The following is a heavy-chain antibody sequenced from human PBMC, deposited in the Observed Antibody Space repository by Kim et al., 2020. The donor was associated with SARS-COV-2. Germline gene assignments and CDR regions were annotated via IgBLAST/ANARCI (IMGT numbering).Heavy chain of an antibody. J-gene: IGHJ6*02. D-gene: IGHD3-10*01. CDR1: GGSISSGGYY. CDR2: IYYSGST. CDR3: ARVRVDRGVNLIYYYYGMDV. Sequence: SETLSLTCTVSGGSISSGGYYWSWIRQHPGKGLEWIGYIYYSGSTYYNPSLKSRVTISVDTSKNQFSLKLSSVTAADTAVYYCARVRVDRGVNLIYYYYGMDVWGQGTTVTVSS. V-gene: IGHV4-31*03.